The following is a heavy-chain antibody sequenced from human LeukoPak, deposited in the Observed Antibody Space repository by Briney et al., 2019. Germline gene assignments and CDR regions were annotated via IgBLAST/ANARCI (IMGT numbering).Heavy chain of an antibody. CDR1: GYSISSGYY. Sequence: SETLSLTCAVSGYSISSGYYWGWIRQPPGKGLEWIGSIYHSGSTYYNPSLKSRVTISVDTSKNQFSLKLSSVTAADTAVYYRARNYGSVHLYYYYYYYMDVWGKGTTVTVSS. CDR3: ARNYGSVHLYYYYYYYMDV. CDR2: IYHSGST. D-gene: IGHD3-10*01. J-gene: IGHJ6*03. V-gene: IGHV4-38-2*01.